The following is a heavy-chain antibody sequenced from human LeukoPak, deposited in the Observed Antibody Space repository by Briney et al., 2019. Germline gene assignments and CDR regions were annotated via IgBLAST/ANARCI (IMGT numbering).Heavy chain of an antibody. J-gene: IGHJ6*03. V-gene: IGHV3-23*01. D-gene: IGHD5-18*01. CDR1: GFTFSSYA. CDR2: ISGGGTST. CDR3: AKEGSYGYEGNYYYYYMNV. Sequence: GGSLRLSCAASGFTFSSYAMNWVRQAPGKGLEWVSVISGGGTSTYYTDSVKGRFTFSRDNFKNTLYLQMNSLRAEDTAVYYCAKEGSYGYEGNYYYYYMNVWGKGTTVTVSS.